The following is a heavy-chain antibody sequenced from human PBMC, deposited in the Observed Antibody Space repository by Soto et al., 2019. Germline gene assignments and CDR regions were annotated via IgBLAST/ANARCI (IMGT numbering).Heavy chain of an antibody. CDR3: ASHKGATRGPFDF. J-gene: IGHJ4*02. CDR1: GGAISSAHW. CDR2: IYPTGNT. V-gene: IGHV4-4*02. Sequence: QVQLQESGPGLVKPSGTLSLTCAVSGGAISSAHWWNLVRQPPGKGLEWIGEIYPTGNTNYNPSLTSRVSIPRDKSKNQFSLRLTSVTAADTAIYYCASHKGATRGPFDFWGQGTLITVSS. D-gene: IGHD1-26*01.